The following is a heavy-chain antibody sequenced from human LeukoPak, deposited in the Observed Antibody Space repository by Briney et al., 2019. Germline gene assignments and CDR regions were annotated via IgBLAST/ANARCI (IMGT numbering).Heavy chain of an antibody. J-gene: IGHJ4*02. CDR2: IYYSGST. CDR1: GGSISSYY. D-gene: IGHD5-18*01. Sequence: SETLSLTCTVSGGSISSYYWSWIRQPPGKGLEWIGYIYYSGSTNFNPSLKSRVTISVDTSKNQFSLKLSSVTAADTAVYYCARHMGLGYSYGYPYFDYWGQGTLVTVSS. V-gene: IGHV4-59*08. CDR3: ARHMGLGYSYGYPYFDY.